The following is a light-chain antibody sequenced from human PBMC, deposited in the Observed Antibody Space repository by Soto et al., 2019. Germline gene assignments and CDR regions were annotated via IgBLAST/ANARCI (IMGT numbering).Light chain of an antibody. V-gene: IGKV1-13*02. J-gene: IGKJ1*01. Sequence: AIQLTQSPSSLSASVGDRVTITCRASQGISSALAWYQQKPGKAPKLLIYDASSLETGVPSRFSGSGSGTDFNLTISSLQPEDFATYYCQQFNSYPRTFGQGTKVEIK. CDR2: DAS. CDR1: QGISSA. CDR3: QQFNSYPRT.